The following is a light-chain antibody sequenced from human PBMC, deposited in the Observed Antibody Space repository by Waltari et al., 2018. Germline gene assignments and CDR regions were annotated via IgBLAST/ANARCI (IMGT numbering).Light chain of an antibody. Sequence: QSALTQTRPVSGSPGQSVAIPCTGTASDVGGYNFVSWYQQHPGKAPKIMIYAVTKRPSGVPDRFFGSKSGNTASLTISGLQAEDEADYYCCSFAGTHSYVFGTGTKVTVL. J-gene: IGLJ1*01. CDR3: CSFAGTHSYV. CDR1: ASDVGGYNF. CDR2: AVT. V-gene: IGLV2-11*01.